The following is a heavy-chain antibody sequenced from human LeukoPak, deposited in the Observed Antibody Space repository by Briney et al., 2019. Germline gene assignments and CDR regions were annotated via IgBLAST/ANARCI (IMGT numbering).Heavy chain of an antibody. D-gene: IGHD3-3*01. V-gene: IGHV3-21*04. Sequence: GGSLRLSCAASGFTFSSYSMNWVRQAPGKGLEWVSSISSSSSYIYYADSVKGRFTISRDNAKNSLYLQMNSLRSDDTAVYYCARKSYDFWSGNFDYWGQGTLVTVSS. CDR2: ISSSSSYI. CDR3: ARKSYDFWSGNFDY. J-gene: IGHJ4*02. CDR1: GFTFSSYS.